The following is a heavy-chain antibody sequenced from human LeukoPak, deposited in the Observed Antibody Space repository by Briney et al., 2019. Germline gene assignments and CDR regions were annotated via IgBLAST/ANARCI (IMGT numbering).Heavy chain of an antibody. CDR2: IYTSGST. CDR1: GGSISSGSYY. J-gene: IGHJ4*02. V-gene: IGHV4-61*02. Sequence: SQTLSLTCTVSGGSISSGSYYWSWIRQPAGKGLEWIGRIYTSGSTNYNPSLKSRVTISVDTSKNQFSLKLSSVTAADTAVYYCATLSIVGATRLVDYWGQGTLVTVSS. D-gene: IGHD1-26*01. CDR3: ATLSIVGATRLVDY.